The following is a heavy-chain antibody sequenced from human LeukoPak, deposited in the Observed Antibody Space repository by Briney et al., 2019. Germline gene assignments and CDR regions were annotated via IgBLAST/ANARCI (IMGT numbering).Heavy chain of an antibody. CDR2: IIPTFGTA. J-gene: IGHJ4*02. D-gene: IGHD3-22*01. Sequence: ASVKVSCKASGGTFSSYAISWVRQAPGQGLEWMGGIIPTFGTANYAQKFQGRVTITTDESTSTAYMELSSLRSEDTAVYYCARDRAYYDSSGYMDYWGQGTLVTVSS. V-gene: IGHV1-69*05. CDR3: ARDRAYYDSSGYMDY. CDR1: GGTFSSYA.